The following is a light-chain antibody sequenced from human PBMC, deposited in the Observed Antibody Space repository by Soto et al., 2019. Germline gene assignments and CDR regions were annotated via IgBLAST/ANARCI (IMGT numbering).Light chain of an antibody. J-gene: IGKJ1*01. CDR3: QQYNSHRT. CDR2: DAS. V-gene: IGKV1-5*01. CDR1: QRISSW. Sequence: DIQMTQSPSTLSASVGARVTITCRASQRISSWLAWYQQKPGKGPKLLIYDASSLEGGVPSRFSGSESGTEFTLTISSLQPDDSATYYCQQYNSHRTFGQGTKVEIK.